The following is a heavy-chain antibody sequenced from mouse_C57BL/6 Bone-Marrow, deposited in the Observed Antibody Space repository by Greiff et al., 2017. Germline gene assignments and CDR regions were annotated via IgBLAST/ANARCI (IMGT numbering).Heavy chain of an antibody. CDR1: GFSINSDCY. CDR2: TFYSGIT. Sequence: EVQRVESGPSLVRPSQTLSLTCTVTGFSINSDCYWIWIRQFPGNKLEYIGYTFYSGITYYNPSLESRTYITRDTSKNQFSLKLSSVTTEDTATYYCARGQPDYYGSAMDYWGQGTSVTVSS. CDR3: ARGQPDYYGSAMDY. V-gene: IGHV3-3*01. D-gene: IGHD1-1*01. J-gene: IGHJ4*01.